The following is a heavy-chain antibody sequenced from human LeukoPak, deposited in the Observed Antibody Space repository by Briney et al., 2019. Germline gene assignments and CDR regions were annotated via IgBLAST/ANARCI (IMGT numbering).Heavy chain of an antibody. CDR2: ISSDGSKK. V-gene: IGHV3-30*18. J-gene: IGHJ4*02. D-gene: IGHD2-2*01. CDR3: AKEGCTITNCYDY. CDR1: GFTFSSYG. Sequence: PGGSLRLSCGASGFTFSSYGMHWVRHAPGKGLEWVAVISSDGSKKYYADSLKGRFTISRDNSKNTLYLQMNSLRAEDTGVYYCAKEGCTITNCYDYWGQGTLVTVSS.